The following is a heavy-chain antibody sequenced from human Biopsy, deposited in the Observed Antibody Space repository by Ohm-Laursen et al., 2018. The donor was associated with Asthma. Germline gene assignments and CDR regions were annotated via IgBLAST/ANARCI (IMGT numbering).Heavy chain of an antibody. D-gene: IGHD6-13*01. CDR2: ISSSGSTK. CDR3: ARVLGSSSRGPFYFFTLDV. CDR1: GFSFGDFF. V-gene: IGHV3-11*01. J-gene: IGHJ6*02. Sequence: GSLRLSCAASGFSFGDFFMTWVRQAPGKGLEWVASISSSGSTKYPSESVMGRCTISRDNTQKSMTLELRSLRVEDTAIYYCARVLGSSSRGPFYFFTLDVWGQGTPVAVSS.